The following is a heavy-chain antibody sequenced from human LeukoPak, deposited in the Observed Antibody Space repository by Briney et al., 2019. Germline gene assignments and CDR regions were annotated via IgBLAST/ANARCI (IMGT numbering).Heavy chain of an antibody. CDR1: GFTFSGYW. CDR2: INSDGSST. D-gene: IGHD7-27*01. V-gene: IGHV3-74*01. CDR3: ARHLGTYSDH. J-gene: IGHJ4*02. Sequence: GGSLRLSCAASGFTFSGYWMYWVRQAPGKGLVWVSLINSDGSSTNYADTVKGRFTIARDNAKNTLHLQVNSLRADDSAVYYCARHLGTYSDHWGQGTLVTVSS.